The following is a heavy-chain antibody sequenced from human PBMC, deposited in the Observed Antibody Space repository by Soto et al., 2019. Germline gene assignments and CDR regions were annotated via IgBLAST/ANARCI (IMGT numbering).Heavy chain of an antibody. D-gene: IGHD3-3*01. J-gene: IGHJ3*02. CDR3: AKDRYYDFWSASDAFDI. CDR1: GFTFSSYA. CDR2: ISGSGGST. Sequence: EVQLLESGGGLVQPGGSLRLSYAASGFTFSSYAMSWVRRAPGKGLEWVSAISGSGGSTYYADSVKGRFTISRDNSKNTLYLQMNSLRAEDTAVYYCAKDRYYDFWSASDAFDIWGQGTMVTVSS. V-gene: IGHV3-23*01.